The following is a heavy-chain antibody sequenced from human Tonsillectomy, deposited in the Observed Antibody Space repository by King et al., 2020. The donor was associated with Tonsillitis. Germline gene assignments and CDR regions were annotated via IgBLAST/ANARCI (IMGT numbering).Heavy chain of an antibody. V-gene: IGHV2-5*01. CDR1: GFSLSTSGVG. J-gene: IGHJ6*02. CDR3: AHTSFDWGDYYYYGMDV. D-gene: IGHD3-9*01. CDR2: IYWNDDK. Sequence: TLKESGPTLVKPTQTLTLTCTFSGFSLSTSGVGGGWIRQPPGKALEWFALIYWNDDKRYSPSLKSRRTITKDTPKNQVVLTMTNMDPVDTATYYCAHTSFDWGDYYYYGMDVWGQGTTVTVSS.